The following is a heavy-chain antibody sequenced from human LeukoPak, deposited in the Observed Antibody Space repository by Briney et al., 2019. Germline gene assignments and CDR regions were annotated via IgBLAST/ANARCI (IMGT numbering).Heavy chain of an antibody. J-gene: IGHJ4*02. V-gene: IGHV3-23*01. CDR1: GFTFSSYA. Sequence: GGSLRLSCAASGFTFSSYAMSWVRQAPGKGLEWVSAISGSCGSTYYADSVKGRFTISRDNSKNSLYLQMNSLRAEDTAVYYCARGGLVYFDWLLDYWGQGTLVTVSS. CDR2: ISGSCGST. CDR3: ARGGLVYFDWLLDY. D-gene: IGHD3-9*01.